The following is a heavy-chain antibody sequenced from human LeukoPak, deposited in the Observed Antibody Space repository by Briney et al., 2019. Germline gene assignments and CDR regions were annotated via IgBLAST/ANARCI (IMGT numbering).Heavy chain of an antibody. CDR1: GGSISSYY. D-gene: IGHD6-13*01. J-gene: IGHJ4*02. Sequence: PSETLSLTCTVSGGSISSYYWSWIRRPAGKGLEWIGRIYTSGSTNYNPSLESRVTMSVDTSKNQFSLKLSSVTAADTAVYYCAREQLVLKDFDYWGQGTLVTVSS. V-gene: IGHV4-4*07. CDR3: AREQLVLKDFDY. CDR2: IYTSGST.